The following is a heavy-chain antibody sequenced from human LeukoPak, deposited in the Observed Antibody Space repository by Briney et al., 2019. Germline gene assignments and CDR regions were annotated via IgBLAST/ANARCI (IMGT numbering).Heavy chain of an antibody. D-gene: IGHD1-26*01. CDR1: GGSITSYY. V-gene: IGHV4-59*01. CDR2: MHYRGGA. Sequence: SETLSLTCTVSGGSITSYYWSWVRQPPGKGPEWIGYMHYRGGATYYPSLKSRVAMSIDASKNQFSLKLSSVTAADTAVYYCARDIRVVGATNYFDQWGQGTLVTVSS. CDR3: ARDIRVVGATNYFDQ. J-gene: IGHJ4*02.